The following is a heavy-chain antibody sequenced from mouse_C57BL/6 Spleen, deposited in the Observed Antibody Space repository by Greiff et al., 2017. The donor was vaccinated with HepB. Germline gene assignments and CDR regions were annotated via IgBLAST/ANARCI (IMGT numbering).Heavy chain of an antibody. CDR3: ARHDYESFDY. CDR1: GYTLTTYT. Sequence: VQLVESGAELARPGASVKMSCKASGYTLTTYTMHWLKQRPGQGLEWIGYIIPSSGYTKYNQKFKDKATLTADKSSSTAYMQLSSLTSEDSAVYYCARHDYESFDYWGQGTTLTVSS. D-gene: IGHD2-4*01. J-gene: IGHJ2*01. V-gene: IGHV1-4*01. CDR2: IIPSSGYT.